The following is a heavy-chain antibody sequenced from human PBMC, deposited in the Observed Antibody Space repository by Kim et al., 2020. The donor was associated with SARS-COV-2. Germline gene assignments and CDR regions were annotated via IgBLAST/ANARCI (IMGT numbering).Heavy chain of an antibody. Sequence: NPSLTSRVTISVDTSKNQFSLKLSSVTAADTAVYYCARSYSSSWKYYFDYWGQGTLVTVSS. J-gene: IGHJ4*02. V-gene: IGHV4-34*01. D-gene: IGHD6-13*01. CDR3: ARSYSSSWKYYFDY.